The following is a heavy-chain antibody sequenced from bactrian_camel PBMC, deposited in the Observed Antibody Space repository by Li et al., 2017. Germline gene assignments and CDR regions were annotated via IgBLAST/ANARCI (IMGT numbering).Heavy chain of an antibody. V-gene: IGHV3S1*01. CDR3: VRAGGWSFPY. J-gene: IGHJ4*01. Sequence: HVQLVESGGDSVQAGGSLRLSCAASGFTFSHNWMHWVRQAPGKGLEWVLSIYTSDGRINSADSVKGRFTISRDNDKNTVYLQMNSLKPEDAAVYYCVRAGGWSFPYWGQGTQVTVS. CDR2: IYTSDGRI. CDR1: GFTFSHNW. D-gene: IGHD5*01.